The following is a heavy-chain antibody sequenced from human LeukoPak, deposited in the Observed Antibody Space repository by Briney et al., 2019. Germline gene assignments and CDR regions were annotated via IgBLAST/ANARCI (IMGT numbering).Heavy chain of an antibody. CDR2: IYYDGSA. J-gene: IGHJ4*02. CDR3: ARSSNWYYLNGY. Sequence: SQTLSLTCTVSGGSISNYYWSWIRQPPGKGLQWIGYIYYDGSAHYNPSLKSRVTISVDTSKNQFSLNLTSVTAADTAVYYCARSSNWYYLNGYWGQGTLVTVSS. CDR1: GGSISNYY. D-gene: IGHD6-13*01. V-gene: IGHV4-59*08.